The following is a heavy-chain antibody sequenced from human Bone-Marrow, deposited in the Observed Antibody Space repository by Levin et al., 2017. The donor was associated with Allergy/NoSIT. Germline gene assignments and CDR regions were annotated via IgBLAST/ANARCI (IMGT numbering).Heavy chain of an antibody. D-gene: IGHD3-22*01. V-gene: IGHV1-2*02. J-gene: IGHJ3*02. CDR2: ISPNSGGT. CDR1: GYSFTGFY. CDR3: SRRPHYYDSSGYYGSHAFDI. Sequence: ASVKVSCKASGYSFTGFYLHWIRQAPRQGREWMGWISPNSGGTNYAQKFQGRVTMSRDTSISTAYMELSRLRSDDTAVYYCSRRPHYYDSSGYYGSHAFDIWGQGTMVTVSS.